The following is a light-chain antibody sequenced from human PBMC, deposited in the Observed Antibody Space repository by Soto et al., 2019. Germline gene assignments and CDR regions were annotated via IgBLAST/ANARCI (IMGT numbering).Light chain of an antibody. Sequence: QSVLTQPASVSGSPGQSITISCTGTSSDVGAYTYVSWYQQHPDKAPKLMIYHVSNRPSGVSSRFSGSKSGNTASLTISGLQAEDEAVYYCSSYTSSSTLVFGTGTKVTVL. CDR3: SSYTSSSTLV. J-gene: IGLJ1*01. V-gene: IGLV2-14*01. CDR1: SSDVGAYTY. CDR2: HVS.